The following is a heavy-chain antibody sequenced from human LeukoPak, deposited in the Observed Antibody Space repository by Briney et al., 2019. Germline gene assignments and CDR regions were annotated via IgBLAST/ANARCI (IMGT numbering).Heavy chain of an antibody. Sequence: PGGSLRLSRVASGFTFSSSWMSWVRQAPGKGLEWVANIKQDGSEKSYVESVRGRFTISRDNAKNSLYLQLNSLRAEDTALYYCARDNPPDYWGQGTLVTVSS. V-gene: IGHV3-7*01. CDR1: GFTFSSSW. J-gene: IGHJ4*02. CDR2: IKQDGSEK. CDR3: ARDNPPDY.